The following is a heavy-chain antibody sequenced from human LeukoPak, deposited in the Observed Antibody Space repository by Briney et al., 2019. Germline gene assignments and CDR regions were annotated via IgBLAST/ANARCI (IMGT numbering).Heavy chain of an antibody. V-gene: IGHV4-30-4*01. CDR2: IYYSGST. D-gene: IGHD4-17*01. Sequence: SETLSLTCTVSGGSISSGDYYWSWIRQPPGKGLECIGSIYYSGSTYYNPSLKSRVTISVDTSKNQFSLKLSSVTAADTAVYYCASFYGDYGGAGFDAFDIWGQGTMVTVSS. CDR3: ASFYGDYGGAGFDAFDI. CDR1: GGSISSGDYY. J-gene: IGHJ3*02.